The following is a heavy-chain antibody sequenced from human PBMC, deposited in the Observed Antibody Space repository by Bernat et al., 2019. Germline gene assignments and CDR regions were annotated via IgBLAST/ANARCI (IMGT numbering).Heavy chain of an antibody. CDR3: ARDLPYYYDSSCYYNVDY. CDR1: GYTFTSYG. CDR2: ISAYNGNT. Sequence: QVQLVQSGAEVKKPGASVKVSCKASGYTFTSYGISWVRQAPGQGLEWMGWISAYNGNTNYAQKLQGRVTMTTDTSTSTAYMELRSLRSDDTAVYYCARDLPYYYDSSCYYNVDYWGQGTLVTVSS. J-gene: IGHJ4*02. D-gene: IGHD3-22*01. V-gene: IGHV1-18*01.